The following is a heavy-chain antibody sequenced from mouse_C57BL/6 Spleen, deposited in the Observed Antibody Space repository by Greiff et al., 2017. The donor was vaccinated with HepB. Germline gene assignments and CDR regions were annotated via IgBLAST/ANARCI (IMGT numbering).Heavy chain of an antibody. CDR3: AVSAAVSSWGYIDD. Sequence: LQESGAELVKPGASVKLSCKASGYTFTSYWMHWVKQRPGQGLEWIGMIHPNSGSTNYNEKFKSKATLTVDKSSSTAYMQLSSLTSEDSAVYYCAVSAAVSSWGYIDDWGTGTTVTVSS. CDR2: IHPNSGST. J-gene: IGHJ1*03. CDR1: GYTFTSYW. D-gene: IGHD1-1*01. V-gene: IGHV1-64*01.